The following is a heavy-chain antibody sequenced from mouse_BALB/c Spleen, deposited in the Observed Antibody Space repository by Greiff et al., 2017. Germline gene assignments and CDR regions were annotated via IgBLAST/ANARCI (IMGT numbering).Heavy chain of an antibody. V-gene: IGHV1-5*01. CDR3: TNHYYGSSYVFDY. CDR2: IYPGNSDT. CDR1: GYSFTSYW. D-gene: IGHD1-1*01. Sequence: EVKVEESGTVLARPGASVKMSCKASGYSFTSYWMHWVKQRPGQGLECIGAIYPGNSDTSYNQKFKGKAKLTAVTSASTAYMELSSLTNEDSAVYYCTNHYYGSSYVFDYWGQGTTLTVSS. J-gene: IGHJ2*01.